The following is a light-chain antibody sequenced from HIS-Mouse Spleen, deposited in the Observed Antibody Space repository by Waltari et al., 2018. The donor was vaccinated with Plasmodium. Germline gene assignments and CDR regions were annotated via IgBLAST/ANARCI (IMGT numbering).Light chain of an antibody. J-gene: IGLJ2*01. CDR1: RSDVGSYNL. V-gene: IGLV2-23*01. CDR2: EGS. CDR3: CSYAGSSTL. Sequence: QSALTQPASVSGSPGQSINISCPGTRSDVGSYNLVSWYQQHPGKAPKLMIYEGSKRPSGVSNRFSGSKSGNTASLTISGLQAEDEADYYCCSYAGSSTLFGGGTKLTVL.